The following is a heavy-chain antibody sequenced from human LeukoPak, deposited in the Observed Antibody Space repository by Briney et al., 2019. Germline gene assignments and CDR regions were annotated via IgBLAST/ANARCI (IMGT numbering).Heavy chain of an antibody. J-gene: IGHJ3*02. D-gene: IGHD2-2*01. Sequence: ASVKVSCKASGYTFTSYGISWVRQAPGQGLEWMGWISAYNGNTNYAQKLQGRVTMTTDTSTSTAYMELRSLRSDDTAVYYCARDLESYCSSTSCHYAFDIWGQGTMVTVSS. CDR3: ARDLESYCSSTSCHYAFDI. CDR2: ISAYNGNT. V-gene: IGHV1-18*01. CDR1: GYTFTSYG.